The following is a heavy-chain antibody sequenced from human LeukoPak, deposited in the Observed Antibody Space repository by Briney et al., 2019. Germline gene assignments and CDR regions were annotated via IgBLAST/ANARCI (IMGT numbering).Heavy chain of an antibody. CDR3: ARAMLDSSGRDY. J-gene: IGHJ4*02. CDR2: INTDGSRT. V-gene: IGHV3-74*01. CDR1: GFTFSSHW. D-gene: IGHD3-22*01. Sequence: GGSLRLSCAASGFTFSSHWMHWVRQAPGKGLVWVSRINTDGSRTTYADSVRGRFTISRDNDKNTLYLQMNSLRVEDTAVYYCARAMLDSSGRDYWGQGTLVTVSS.